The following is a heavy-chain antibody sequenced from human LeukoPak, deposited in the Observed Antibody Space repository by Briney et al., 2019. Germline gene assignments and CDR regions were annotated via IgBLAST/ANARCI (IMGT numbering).Heavy chain of an antibody. CDR1: GGSISSGGYY. CDR3: ARAYGSGIGYWFDP. CDR2: VYYTGST. D-gene: IGHD3-10*01. J-gene: IGHJ5*02. Sequence: SQTLSLTCTVSGGSISSGGYYWSWIRQHPGKGLEWIGYVYYTGSTYYNPSRKSRVTKSVDTSKNQFSLKLSSVTAADTAVYFCARAYGSGIGYWFDPWGQGTLVTVSS. V-gene: IGHV4-31*03.